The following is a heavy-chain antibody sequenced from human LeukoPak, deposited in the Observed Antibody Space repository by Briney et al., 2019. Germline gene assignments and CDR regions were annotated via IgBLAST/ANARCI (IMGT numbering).Heavy chain of an antibody. D-gene: IGHD6-13*01. Sequence: SVTVSCKASGGTFSSYAISWVRQAPGQGLEWMGGIIPIFGTTNYAQKFQGRVTITTDESTSTAYMELSSLRSEDTAVYYCAREKGPIAAASDAFDIWGQGTMVTVSS. CDR2: IIPIFGTT. CDR3: AREKGPIAAASDAFDI. V-gene: IGHV1-69*05. CDR1: GGTFSSYA. J-gene: IGHJ3*02.